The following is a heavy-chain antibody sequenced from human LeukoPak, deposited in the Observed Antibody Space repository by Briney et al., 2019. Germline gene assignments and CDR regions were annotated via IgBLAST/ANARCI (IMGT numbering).Heavy chain of an antibody. CDR2: INHSGST. CDR3: ASATVGGMTGYTNYLYYYYGMDV. Sequence: SETLSLTCAVYGGSFSGYYWSWIRQPPGKGLEWIGEINHSGSTNYNPSLKSRVTISVDTSKNQFSLKLSSVTAADTAVYYCASATVGGMTGYTNYLYYYYGMDVWGQGTTVTVSS. CDR1: GGSFSGYY. J-gene: IGHJ6*02. D-gene: IGHD3-9*01. V-gene: IGHV4-34*01.